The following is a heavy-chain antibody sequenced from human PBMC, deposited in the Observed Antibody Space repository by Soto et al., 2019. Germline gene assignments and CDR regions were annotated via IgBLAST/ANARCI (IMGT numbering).Heavy chain of an antibody. CDR3: AKAGWGFGELLHYYYYMDV. CDR1: GFTFSSYA. CDR2: ISGSGGST. J-gene: IGHJ6*03. D-gene: IGHD3-10*01. Sequence: GGSLRLSCAASGFTFSSYAMSWVRQAPAKGLEWVSAISGSGGSTYYADSVKGRFTISRDNSKNTLYLQMNSLRAEDTAVYYCAKAGWGFGELLHYYYYMDVWGQGTTVTLSS. V-gene: IGHV3-23*01.